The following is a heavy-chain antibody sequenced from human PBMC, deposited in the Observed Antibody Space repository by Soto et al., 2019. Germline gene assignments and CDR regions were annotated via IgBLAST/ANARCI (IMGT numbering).Heavy chain of an antibody. D-gene: IGHD4-17*01. CDR1: GASVRSGDYY. CDR3: VGTGTTDDY. CDR2: IYNSGGS. J-gene: IGHJ4*02. Sequence: QVQLQESGPGLVKPSQTLSLTCSVSGASVRSGDYYWSSIRQAPGKGLEWIGYIYNSGGSYYNPSLKGRLTISIDTSKNPFSLKLNSVTAADTAIYYCVGTGTTDDYWGRGTLVTVSS. V-gene: IGHV4-30-4*01.